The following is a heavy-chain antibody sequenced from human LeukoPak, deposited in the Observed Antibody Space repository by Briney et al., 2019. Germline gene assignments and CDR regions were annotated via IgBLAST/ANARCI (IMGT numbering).Heavy chain of an antibody. J-gene: IGHJ5*02. CDR1: GFTFSSYT. V-gene: IGHV3-21*01. Sequence: PGGSLRLSCAASGFTFSSYTIHWVRQAPGKGLEWVSSISGSSRYIKYAESLKGRFTISRDNATNSVYLQLNSLRAEDTAVYYCARDQRRGFDPWGQGTLVTVPS. CDR2: ISGSSRYI. CDR3: ARDQRRGFDP.